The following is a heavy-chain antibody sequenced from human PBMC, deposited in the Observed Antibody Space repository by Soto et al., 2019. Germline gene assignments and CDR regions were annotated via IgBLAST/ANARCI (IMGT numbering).Heavy chain of an antibody. CDR3: ARLTGTTTKTYYYYYMDV. D-gene: IGHD1-7*01. CDR2: IYSGGST. V-gene: IGHV3-66*01. Sequence: VGSLRLSCAASGVTVSSNYMSWVRQAPGKGLEWVSVIYSGGSTYYADSVKGRFTISRDNSKNTLYLQMNSLRAEDTAVYYCARLTGTTTKTYYYYYMDVWGKGTTVTVSS. J-gene: IGHJ6*03. CDR1: GVTVSSNY.